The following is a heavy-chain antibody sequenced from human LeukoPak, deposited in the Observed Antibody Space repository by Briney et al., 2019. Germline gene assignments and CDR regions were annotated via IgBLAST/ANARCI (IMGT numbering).Heavy chain of an antibody. Sequence: PGGSLRLSCAASGFSFDDNAMYWVRQAPGKGLEWVSTITGSGASTYYADSVKGRFTISRDNSKNTLYLQMNSLRAEDTAVYYCAKDRYTMVRPQFDYWGQGTLVTVSS. CDR3: AKDRYTMVRPQFDY. J-gene: IGHJ4*02. D-gene: IGHD3-10*01. V-gene: IGHV3-23*01. CDR1: GFSFDDNA. CDR2: ITGSGAST.